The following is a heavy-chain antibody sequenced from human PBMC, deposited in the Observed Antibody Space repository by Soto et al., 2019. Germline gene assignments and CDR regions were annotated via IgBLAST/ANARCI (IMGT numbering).Heavy chain of an antibody. V-gene: IGHV3-30*18. Sequence: QVQLVESGGGVVQPGRSLRLSCAASGFTFSSYGMHWVRQAPGKGLEWVAVISYDGSNKYYADSVKGRFTISRDNSKKTLYLQINSLRAEETAVYYCAKEAILWLPTGMDVWGQGTTVTVSS. D-gene: IGHD2-21*01. J-gene: IGHJ6*02. CDR3: AKEAILWLPTGMDV. CDR2: ISYDGSNK. CDR1: GFTFSSYG.